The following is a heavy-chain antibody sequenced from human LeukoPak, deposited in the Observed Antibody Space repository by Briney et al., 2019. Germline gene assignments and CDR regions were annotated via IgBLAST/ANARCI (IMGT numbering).Heavy chain of an antibody. CDR2: MNPNSGNA. CDR1: GYTFTTYD. V-gene: IGHV1-8*01. D-gene: IGHD3-10*01. Sequence: ASVKVSCKASGYTFTTYDLNWVRQAPGQGFEWMGWMNPNSGNAGYAQKFQGRVTMTRNTSISTAYMELSNLTSEDTAVYYCARRIRGAPTDYWGQGTLVTVSS. CDR3: ARRIRGAPTDY. J-gene: IGHJ4*02.